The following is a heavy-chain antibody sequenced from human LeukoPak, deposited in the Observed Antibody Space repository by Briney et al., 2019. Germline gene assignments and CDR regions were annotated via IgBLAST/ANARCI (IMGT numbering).Heavy chain of an antibody. CDR1: GGSFSGYY. V-gene: IGHV4-34*01. Sequence: SETLSLTCAVDGGSFSGYYWSWIRQPPGKGLEWIGEVNHSGSTNYNPSLKSRVTISVDTSKNQFSLRLSSVTAADTAVYYCARDPVNRRWGSYYFDYRGLGTLVTVSS. CDR2: VNHSGST. J-gene: IGHJ4*02. CDR3: ARDPVNRRWGSYYFDY. D-gene: IGHD1-14*01.